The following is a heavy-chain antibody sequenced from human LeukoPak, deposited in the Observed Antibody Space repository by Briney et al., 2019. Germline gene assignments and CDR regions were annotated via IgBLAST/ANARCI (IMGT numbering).Heavy chain of an antibody. CDR2: INPSGGST. CDR3: ARDRAGSRKFDY. Sequence: ASVKVSCKASGYTCTSYYLHWVRQAPGQGLEWMGIINPSGGSTSYAQKFQGRVTMTSDTSTSTVYMELSSLRSEDTAVYYCARDRAGSRKFDYWGQGTLVTVSS. D-gene: IGHD2-15*01. J-gene: IGHJ4*02. CDR1: GYTCTSYY. V-gene: IGHV1-46*01.